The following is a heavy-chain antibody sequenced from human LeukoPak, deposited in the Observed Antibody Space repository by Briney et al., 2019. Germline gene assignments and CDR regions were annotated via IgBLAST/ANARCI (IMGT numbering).Heavy chain of an antibody. CDR2: IIPILGIA. J-gene: IGHJ6*02. D-gene: IGHD2-8*01. Sequence: ASVKVSCKASGGTFSSYAISWVRQAPGQGLEWMGRIIPILGIANYAQKFQGRVTITADKSTSTAYMELSSLRSEDTAVYYCARSMGYYYYYGMDVWGQGTLVTVSS. V-gene: IGHV1-69*04. CDR1: GGTFSSYA. CDR3: ARSMGYYYYYGMDV.